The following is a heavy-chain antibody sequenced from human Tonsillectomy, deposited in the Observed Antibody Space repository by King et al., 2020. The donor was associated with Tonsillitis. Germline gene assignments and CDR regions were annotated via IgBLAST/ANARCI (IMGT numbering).Heavy chain of an antibody. J-gene: IGHJ5*02. V-gene: IGHV2-70*01. D-gene: IGHD3-16*01. CDR2: IDWDDNK. CDR1: GFSLSTTGMS. CDR3: ARTVGVSRFDP. Sequence: TLKESGPALVKPTQTLTLTCTFSGFSLSTTGMSVSWIRQPPGKALEWLALIDWDDNKYYSTSLKTRLTISKDTSRNQVVLTMANMDPVDTATYYCARTVGVSRFDPWGQGTQVTVSS.